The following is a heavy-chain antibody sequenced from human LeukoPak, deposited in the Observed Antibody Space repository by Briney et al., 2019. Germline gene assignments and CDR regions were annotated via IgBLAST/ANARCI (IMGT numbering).Heavy chain of an antibody. J-gene: IGHJ6*03. D-gene: IGHD6-19*01. V-gene: IGHV1-2*02. CDR3: ARRAVAGRNYYYYMDV. CDR1: GYTFTGCY. CDR2: INPNSGGT. Sequence: GASVKVSCKASGYTFTGCYMHWVRQAPGQGLEWMGWINPNSGGTNYAQKSQGRVTMTRDTSISTAYMELSRLRSDDTAVYYCARRAVAGRNYYYYMDVWGKGTTVTVSS.